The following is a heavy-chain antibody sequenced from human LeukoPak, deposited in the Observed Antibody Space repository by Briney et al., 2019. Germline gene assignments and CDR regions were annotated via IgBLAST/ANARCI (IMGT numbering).Heavy chain of an antibody. CDR2: IYYSGST. D-gene: IGHD3-16*02. V-gene: IGHV4-61*01. J-gene: IGHJ4*02. CDR1: GGSVSSGSYY. Sequence: SETLSLTCTVSGGSVSSGSYYWSWIRQPPGKGLEWIGYIYYSGSTNYNPSLKSRVTISVDTSKNQFSLKLSSVTAADTAVYYCARGLSAVVYWGQGTLVTVSS. CDR3: ARGLSAVVY.